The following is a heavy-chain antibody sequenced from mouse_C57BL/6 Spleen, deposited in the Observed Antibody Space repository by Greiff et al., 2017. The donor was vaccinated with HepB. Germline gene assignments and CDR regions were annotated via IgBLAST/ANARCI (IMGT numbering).Heavy chain of an antibody. D-gene: IGHD2-9*01. J-gene: IGHJ4*01. CDR1: GYTFTSYW. CDR3: ARPSYGYDGGAMDY. CDR2: IYPSDSET. V-gene: IGHV1-61*01. Sequence: QVQLQQPGAELVRPGSSVKLSCKASGYTFTSYWMDWVKQRPGQGLEWIGNIYPSDSETHYNQKFKDKATLTVDKSSSTAYMQLSSLTSEDSAVYYCARPSYGYDGGAMDYWGQGTSVTVSS.